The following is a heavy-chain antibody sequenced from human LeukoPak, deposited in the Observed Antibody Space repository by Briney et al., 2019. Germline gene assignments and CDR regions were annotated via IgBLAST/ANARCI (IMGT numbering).Heavy chain of an antibody. CDR2: INPSGGST. CDR3: ARDWRRITIFGVVRIEGSYYYYMDV. Sequence: ASVKVSCKASGYTFTSYYMHWVRQPPGQGLEWMGIINPSGGSTSYAQKFQGRVTMTRDMSTSTVYMELSSLRSEDTAVYYCARDWRRITIFGVVRIEGSYYYYMDVWGKGNTVTVSS. D-gene: IGHD3-3*01. V-gene: IGHV1-46*01. J-gene: IGHJ6*03. CDR1: GYTFTSYY.